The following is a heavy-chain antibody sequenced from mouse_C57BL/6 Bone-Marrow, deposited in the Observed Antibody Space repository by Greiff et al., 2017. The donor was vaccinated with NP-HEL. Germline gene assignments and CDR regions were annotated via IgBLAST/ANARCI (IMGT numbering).Heavy chain of an antibody. V-gene: IGHV1-59*01. CDR1: GYTFTSYW. CDR2: IDPSDSYT. Sequence: QVQLQQPGAELERPGTSVKLSCKASGYTFTSYWMHWVKQRPGQGLEWIGVIDPSDSYTNYNQKFKGKATLTVDTSSSTAYMQLSSLTSEDSAVYYCARTTVVPDYFDYWGQGTTLTVSS. J-gene: IGHJ2*01. D-gene: IGHD1-1*01. CDR3: ARTTVVPDYFDY.